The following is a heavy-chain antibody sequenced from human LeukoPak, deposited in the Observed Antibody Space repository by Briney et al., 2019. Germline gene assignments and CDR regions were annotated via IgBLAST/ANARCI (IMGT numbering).Heavy chain of an antibody. CDR3: ARETLRNFDY. V-gene: IGHV3-30*04. Sequence: GGSLRLSCAASGFTFSTYAMHWVRQAPGKGLEWVAIVSYDGSNKYYADSMRGRFTISRDNSKNTLYLQMNSLRPEDTSMYYCARETLRNFDYWGRGTLVTVSS. D-gene: IGHD2-15*01. J-gene: IGHJ4*02. CDR2: VSYDGSNK. CDR1: GFTFSTYA.